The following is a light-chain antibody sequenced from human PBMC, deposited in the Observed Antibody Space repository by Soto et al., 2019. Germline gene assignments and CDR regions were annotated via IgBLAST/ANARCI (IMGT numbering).Light chain of an antibody. CDR2: APS. V-gene: IGKV1-39*01. J-gene: IGKJ4*01. CDR3: PQSYTSPRLS. CDR1: QSISRY. Sequence: DIQMTQSPSSLSASVGDRVTITCRASQSISRYLNWYQQKPGKAPKLLIYAPSSLQSGVPSRFSGSGSGTDFTLTISILLPEALATYCCPQSYTSPRLSFGGGTKVEV.